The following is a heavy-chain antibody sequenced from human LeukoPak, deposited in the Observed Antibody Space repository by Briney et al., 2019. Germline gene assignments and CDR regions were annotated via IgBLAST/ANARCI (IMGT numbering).Heavy chain of an antibody. CDR1: GFSFSYYV. CDR3: ARARGDSSPASRYFDY. Sequence: GGSLRLSCAGSGFSFSYYVMHWVRQAPGKGLEWVALIATDGGERYYADSLKGRFTISRDNSKNTLYVQMNSLRPEDTAIYYCARARGDSSPASRYFDYWGQGAPVTVSS. D-gene: IGHD5-18*01. J-gene: IGHJ4*02. CDR2: IATDGGER. V-gene: IGHV3-30-3*01.